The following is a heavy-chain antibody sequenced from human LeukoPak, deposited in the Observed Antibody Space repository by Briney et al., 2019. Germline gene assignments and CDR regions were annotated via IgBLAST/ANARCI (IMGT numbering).Heavy chain of an antibody. CDR3: ARGSSSWYYLDY. V-gene: IGHV3-21*01. J-gene: IGHJ4*02. CDR1: GFTFSSYS. D-gene: IGHD6-13*01. CDR2: ISSSSSYI. Sequence: GGSLRLSCAASGFTFSSYSMNWVRQAPGKGLEWVSFISSSSSYIYYADSVKGRFTISRDNAKNSLYLQMNSLRVEDTAVYYCARGSSSWYYLDYWGQGTLVTVSS.